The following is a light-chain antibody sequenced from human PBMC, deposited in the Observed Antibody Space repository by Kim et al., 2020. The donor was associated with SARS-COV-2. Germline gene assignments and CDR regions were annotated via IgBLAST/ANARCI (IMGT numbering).Light chain of an antibody. Sequence: QLVLTQSPSASASLGASVKLTCTLSSGHSSYAIAWHQQQPEKGPRYLMKLNSDGSHSKGDGIPDRFSGSSSGAERYLTISSLQSEDEADYYCQTWGTGIVVFGGEGQLTVL. CDR1: SGHSSYA. J-gene: IGLJ2*01. V-gene: IGLV4-69*01. CDR2: LNSDGSH. CDR3: QTWGTGIVV.